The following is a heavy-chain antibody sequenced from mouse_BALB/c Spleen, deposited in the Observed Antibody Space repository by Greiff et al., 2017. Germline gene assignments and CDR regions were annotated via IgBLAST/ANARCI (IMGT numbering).Heavy chain of an antibody. Sequence: EVMLVESGGGLVQPGGSLKLSCAASGFTFSSYGMSWVRQTPDKRLELVATINSNGGSTYYPDSVKGRFTISRDNAKNTLYLQMSSLKSEDTAMYYCARESDGNCNWGQGTTLAVS. CDR2: INSNGGST. J-gene: IGHJ2*01. D-gene: IGHD2-1*01. CDR3: ARESDGNCN. V-gene: IGHV5-6-3*01. CDR1: GFTFSSYG.